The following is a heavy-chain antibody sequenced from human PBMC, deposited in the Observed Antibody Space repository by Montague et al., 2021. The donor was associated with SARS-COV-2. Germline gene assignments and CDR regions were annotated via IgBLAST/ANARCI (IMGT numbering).Heavy chain of an antibody. CDR3: TSGEGNYGWRYYFDY. CDR2: VDKSDNT. V-gene: IGHV4-59*01. J-gene: IGHJ4*02. Sequence: SETLSLTCTVSGDSIRTNYWNWIRQPPGKGLEWIGYVDKSDNTDYNPSLKSRATISLDTSKKQFSLKLNSVTSADTAVYYCTSGEGNYGWRYYFDYWGQGTLVTVSS. CDR1: GDSIRTNY. D-gene: IGHD3-10*01.